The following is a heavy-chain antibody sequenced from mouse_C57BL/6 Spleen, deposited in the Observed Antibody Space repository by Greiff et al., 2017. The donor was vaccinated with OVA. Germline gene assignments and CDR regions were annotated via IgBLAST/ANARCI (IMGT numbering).Heavy chain of an antibody. CDR2: ISNGGGST. D-gene: IGHD4-1*01. CDR1: GFTFSDYY. Sequence: EVMLVESGGGLVQPGGSLKLSCAASGFTFSDYYMYWVRQTPEKRLEWVAYISNGGGSTYYPDTVKGRFTISRDNAKNTLYLQMSRLKSEDTAMYYCARQLGRNWYFDVWGTGTTVTVSS. V-gene: IGHV5-12*01. J-gene: IGHJ1*03. CDR3: ARQLGRNWYFDV.